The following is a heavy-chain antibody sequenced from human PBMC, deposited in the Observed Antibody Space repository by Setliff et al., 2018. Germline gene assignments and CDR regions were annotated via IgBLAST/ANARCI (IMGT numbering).Heavy chain of an antibody. J-gene: IGHJ1*01. CDR2: ISYSGGV. V-gene: IGHV4-39*07. Sequence: SETLSLTCSLSGVTIGGNNYYYWAWIRQPPGKGLEWIGTISYSGGVFYNPSLSGRVTISIDTSKNQFSLRLTSVTAADTAVYYCARVDFTMLQGVLGQWGQGTLVTVSS. CDR3: ARVDFTMLQGVLGQ. CDR1: GVTIGGNNYYY. D-gene: IGHD3-10*01.